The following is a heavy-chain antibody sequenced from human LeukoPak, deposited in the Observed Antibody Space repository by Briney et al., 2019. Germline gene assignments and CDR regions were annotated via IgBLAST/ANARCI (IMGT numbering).Heavy chain of an antibody. J-gene: IGHJ6*02. Sequence: GGSLRLSCAASRFTLSTYWMSWVRQAPGKGLEWVGHIKQDGSQEYYVDSVKGRFTISRDSAKNSLYLQMNSLRAEDTAVYYCARTIAAAGSLYYYGMDVWGQGTTVTVSS. CDR1: RFTLSTYW. CDR2: IKQDGSQE. CDR3: ARTIAAAGSLYYYGMDV. D-gene: IGHD6-13*01. V-gene: IGHV3-7*01.